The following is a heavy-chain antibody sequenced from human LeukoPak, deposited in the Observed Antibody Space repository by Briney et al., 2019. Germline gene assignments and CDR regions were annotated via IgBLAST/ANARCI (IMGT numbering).Heavy chain of an antibody. J-gene: IGHJ5*02. CDR1: GFTFSSYA. V-gene: IGHV3-23*01. D-gene: IGHD3-22*01. Sequence: PGGSLRLSCAASGFTFSSYAMSWVRQAPGKGLEWVSAISGSGGSTYYADSVKGRFTISRDNSKNTLCLQMNSLRAEDTAVYYCARWDSSGYFNWFDPWGQGTLVTVSS. CDR3: ARWDSSGYFNWFDP. CDR2: ISGSGGST.